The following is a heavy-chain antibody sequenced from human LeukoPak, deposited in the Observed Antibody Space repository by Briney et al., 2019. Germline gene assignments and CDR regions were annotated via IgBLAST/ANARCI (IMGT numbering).Heavy chain of an antibody. CDR2: MSYDGSNQ. J-gene: IGHJ4*02. D-gene: IGHD3-10*01. Sequence: GRSLRLSCAASGFPFSDYAMYWVRQAPGKGLQWVALMSYDGSNQYHADSVKGRFTISRDNAKNTLYLEMNSLRAEDTALYYCARDAPMVRGVFDYWGQGTLVTVSS. CDR1: GFPFSDYA. V-gene: IGHV3-30-3*01. CDR3: ARDAPMVRGVFDY.